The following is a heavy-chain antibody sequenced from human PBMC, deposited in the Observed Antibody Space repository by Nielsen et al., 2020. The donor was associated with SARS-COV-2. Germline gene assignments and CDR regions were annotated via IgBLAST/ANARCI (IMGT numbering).Heavy chain of an antibody. CDR1: GGSISSGGYY. Sequence: SETLSLTCTVSGGSISSGGYYWSWIRQHPGKGLEWIGYIYYSGSTYYNPSLKSRVTISVDTSKNQFSLKLSSVTAADTAVYYCASRGGSSGYNTYWYFDLWGRGTLVTVSS. V-gene: IGHV4-31*03. CDR3: ASRGGSSGYNTYWYFDL. D-gene: IGHD3-22*01. CDR2: IYYSGST. J-gene: IGHJ2*01.